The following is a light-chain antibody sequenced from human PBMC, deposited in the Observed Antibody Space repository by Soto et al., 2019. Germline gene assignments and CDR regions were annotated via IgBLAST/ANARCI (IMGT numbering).Light chain of an antibody. Sequence: DIQMTQSPATLSASVGDRVTITCRASQSIRRLLAWYQQQPGKAPKLLIYDASSLQSGVPSRFSGSGSETEFTLTISGLQPDDFATYYCQQYITSYTFGQGTKLEIK. CDR3: QQYITSYT. CDR2: DAS. V-gene: IGKV1-5*01. J-gene: IGKJ2*01. CDR1: QSIRRL.